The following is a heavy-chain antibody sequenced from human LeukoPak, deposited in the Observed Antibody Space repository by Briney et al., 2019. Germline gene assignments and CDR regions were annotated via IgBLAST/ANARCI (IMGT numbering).Heavy chain of an antibody. CDR1: GFTFSSYW. Sequence: PGGSLRLSCAASGFTFSSYWMSWVRQAPGKGLEWVANIKQDGSEKYYVDSVKGRFTISRDNAKNSLYLQMNSLRAEDTAVYYCARVQITWSWAFDIWGQGTMVTVSS. CDR3: ARVQITWSWAFDI. V-gene: IGHV3-7*01. D-gene: IGHD3-16*01. J-gene: IGHJ3*02. CDR2: IKQDGSEK.